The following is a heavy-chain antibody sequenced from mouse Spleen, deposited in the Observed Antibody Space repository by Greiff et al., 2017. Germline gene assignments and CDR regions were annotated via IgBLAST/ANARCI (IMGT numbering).Heavy chain of an antibody. J-gene: IGHJ4*01. CDR2: ISSGGSYT. CDR3: AREVRRFMDY. CDR1: GFTFSSYA. D-gene: IGHD2-14*01. V-gene: IGHV5-9-4*01. Sequence: EVMLVESGGGLVKPGGSLKLSCAASGFTFSSYAMSWVRQSPEKRLEWVAEISSGGSYTYYPDTVTGRFTISRDNAKNTLYLEMSSLRSEDTAMYYCAREVRRFMDYWGQGTSVTVSS.